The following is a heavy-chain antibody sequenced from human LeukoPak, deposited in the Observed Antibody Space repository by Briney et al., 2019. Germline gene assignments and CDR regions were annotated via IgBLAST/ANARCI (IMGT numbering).Heavy chain of an antibody. V-gene: IGHV3-30*03. CDR1: GFTFSNYG. CDR2: ISSDASNE. Sequence: GGSLRLSCAGSGFTFSNYGIHWVRQAPGRGLEWVTFISSDASNEYYADSVKGRFTISRDNSKNTLYLQMNSLRAEDTAVYYCVGEAFDIWGQGTMVTVSS. J-gene: IGHJ3*02. CDR3: VGEAFDI.